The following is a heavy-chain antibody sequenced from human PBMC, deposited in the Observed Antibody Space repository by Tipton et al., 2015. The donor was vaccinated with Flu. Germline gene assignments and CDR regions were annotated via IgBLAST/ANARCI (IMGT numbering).Heavy chain of an antibody. J-gene: IGHJ4*02. V-gene: IGHV4-38-2*01. Sequence: TLSLTCAVSGFSISSGYYWGWIRQPPGKGLEWIGGIHHSGTTYYNPSLKSRVTMSVDTSKNQFSLKLSSVTAADTAVYYCAKVYCDSTNCYAGGLQFDYWCEGTLVTVSS. CDR2: IHHSGTT. CDR3: AKVYCDSTNCYAGGLQFDY. CDR1: GFSISSGYY. D-gene: IGHD2-2*01.